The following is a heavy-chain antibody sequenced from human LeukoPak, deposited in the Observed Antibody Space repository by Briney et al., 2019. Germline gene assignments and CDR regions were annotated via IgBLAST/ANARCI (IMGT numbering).Heavy chain of an antibody. D-gene: IGHD6-13*01. CDR1: GFTFSNY. CDR3: ARGVRWDSSSWFAHYYYYMDV. V-gene: IGHV4-34*01. CDR2: INESGST. J-gene: IGHJ6*03. Sequence: GSLRLSCAASGFTFSNYWSWLRQPPGKGLEWIGEINESGSTNYNPSLKSRVTISIDTSKKQFSLNVNSVTAADTAVYYCARGVRWDSSSWFAHYYYYMDVWGKGTTVTVSS.